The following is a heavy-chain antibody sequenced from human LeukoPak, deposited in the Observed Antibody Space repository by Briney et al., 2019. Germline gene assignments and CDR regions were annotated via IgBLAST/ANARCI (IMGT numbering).Heavy chain of an antibody. CDR2: IIPIFGTA. Sequence: SVKVSCKASGGTFSSYAIGWVRQAPGQGLEWMGGIIPIFGTANYAQKFQGRVTITADKSTSTAYMELSSLRSEDTAVYYCASGTMVRGVPSTWGQGTLVTVSS. CDR3: ASGTMVRGVPST. V-gene: IGHV1-69*06. CDR1: GGTFSSYA. D-gene: IGHD3-10*01. J-gene: IGHJ4*02.